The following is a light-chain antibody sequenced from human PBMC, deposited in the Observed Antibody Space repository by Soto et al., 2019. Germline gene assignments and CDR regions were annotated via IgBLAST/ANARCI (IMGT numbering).Light chain of an antibody. Sequence: QSVLTQPPSASGSPGQSVAISCTGTSSDVGGYNYVSWYQQHPGKAPKLMIYDVSERPSGVPDRFSGSKSGNTASLTVSGLQTEDEADYYCSSYAGTLVVFGTGTKVTVL. CDR3: SSYAGTLVV. J-gene: IGLJ1*01. CDR2: DVS. CDR1: SSDVGGYNY. V-gene: IGLV2-8*01.